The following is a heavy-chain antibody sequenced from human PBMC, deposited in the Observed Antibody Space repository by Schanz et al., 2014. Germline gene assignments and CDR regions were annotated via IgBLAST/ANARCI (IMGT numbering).Heavy chain of an antibody. CDR2: IWYDGSKT. Sequence: VQLVESGGGLVKPWGSLRLSCAASGFSFDKYGMHWVRQAPGKGLEWVGVIWYDGSKTYYADSVRGRFTISRDNAKNSLYLQMNSLRAEDTALYYCAKEEVYVDSNGMDVWGQGTTVTVSS. J-gene: IGHJ6*02. CDR3: AKEEVYVDSNGMDV. CDR1: GFSFDKYG. V-gene: IGHV3-33*03. D-gene: IGHD2-8*01.